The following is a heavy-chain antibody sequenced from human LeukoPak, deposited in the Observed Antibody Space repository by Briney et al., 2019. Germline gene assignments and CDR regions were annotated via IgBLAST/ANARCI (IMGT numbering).Heavy chain of an antibody. V-gene: IGHV1-69*01. D-gene: IGHD6-6*01. Sequence: KVSCKASGGTFSSYAISWVRQAPGQGLEWMGGIIPIFGTANYAQKFQGRVTITADESTSTAYMELSSLRSEDTAVYYCASGSSSSVATYYFDYWGQGTLVTVSS. CDR1: GGTFSSYA. CDR3: ASGSSSSVATYYFDY. CDR2: IIPIFGTA. J-gene: IGHJ4*02.